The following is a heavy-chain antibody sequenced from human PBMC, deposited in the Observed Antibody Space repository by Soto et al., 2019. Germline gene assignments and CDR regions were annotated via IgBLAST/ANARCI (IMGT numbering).Heavy chain of an antibody. CDR2: IYYSGST. Sequence: SETLSLICTVSGGSISSSSYYWGWIRQPPGKGLEWIGSIYYSGSTYYNPSLKSRVTISVDTSKNQFSLKLSSVTAADTAVYYCARKYGRNDGDDDVDTAAFDIWGKGTMVTVSS. V-gene: IGHV4-39*01. J-gene: IGHJ3*02. D-gene: IGHD5-12*01. CDR1: GGSISSSSYY. CDR3: ARKYGRNDGDDDVDTAAFDI.